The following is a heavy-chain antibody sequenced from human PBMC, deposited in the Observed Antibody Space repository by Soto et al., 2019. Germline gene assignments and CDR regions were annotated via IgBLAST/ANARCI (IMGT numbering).Heavy chain of an antibody. V-gene: IGHV1-18*01. Sequence: QVQLEQSGDVVKKPGASVKVSCKASGYNFRNFGITWVRQAPGQGLEWLGWISGNNGHTNYARKVRGRVILTTDTATNTAYMELRSLTSDDTAVYYCAREGYSSGFDPFDFWGQGTKVTVSS. CDR3: AREGYSSGFDPFDF. D-gene: IGHD5-18*01. CDR2: ISGNNGHT. CDR1: GYNFRNFG. J-gene: IGHJ3*01.